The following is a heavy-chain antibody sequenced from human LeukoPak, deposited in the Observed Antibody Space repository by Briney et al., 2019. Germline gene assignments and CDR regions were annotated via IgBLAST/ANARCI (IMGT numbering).Heavy chain of an antibody. J-gene: IGHJ4*02. CDR1: GGSISSYY. CDR3: ARLEYGSSWVDY. D-gene: IGHD6-13*01. V-gene: IGHV4-59*08. Sequence: PSETLSLTCTVSGGSISSYYWSWIRQPPGKGLEWIGYIYYSGSTNYNPSLKSRVTISVDTSKNQFSLKLSSVTAADTAVYYCARLEYGSSWVDYWGQGTLVTVSS. CDR2: IYYSGST.